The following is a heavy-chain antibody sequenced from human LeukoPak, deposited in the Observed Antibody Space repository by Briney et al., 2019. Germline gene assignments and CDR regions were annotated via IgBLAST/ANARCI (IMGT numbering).Heavy chain of an antibody. D-gene: IGHD6-19*01. CDR3: AKRSSGDDC. CDR2: VSGSGVST. CDR1: GFTFSSYA. J-gene: IGHJ4*02. V-gene: IGHV3-23*01. Sequence: GGSLRLSCAASGFTFSSYAMTWVRQAPGKGLEWVSAVSGSGVSTYYADSVKGRFTISRDNSKNTLYLQMNSLRAEDTAVYYCAKRSSGDDCWGQGTLVTVSS.